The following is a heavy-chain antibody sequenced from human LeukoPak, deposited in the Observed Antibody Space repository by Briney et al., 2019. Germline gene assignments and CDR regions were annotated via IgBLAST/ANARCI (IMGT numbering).Heavy chain of an antibody. CDR1: GFTSSSYS. Sequence: GGSLRLSCAASGFTSSSYSMNWVRQDSGKGLEWVSSISDSNTYIYYADSVEGRFTISRDNAKNSLYLQMNSLRAEDTAVYYCARDPGWRLEGYFDYWGQGTLVTVSS. J-gene: IGHJ4*02. D-gene: IGHD1-1*01. V-gene: IGHV3-21*01. CDR2: ISDSNTYI. CDR3: ARDPGWRLEGYFDY.